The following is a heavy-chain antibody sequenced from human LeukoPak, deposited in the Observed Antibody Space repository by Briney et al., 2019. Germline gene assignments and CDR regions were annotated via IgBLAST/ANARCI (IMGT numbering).Heavy chain of an antibody. CDR3: ARPNYYYDSSGYYRYYFGY. Sequence: RGESLKISCKGSGYSFTSYWIGWVRQMPGKGLEWMGIIYPGDSDTRYSPSFQGQVTISADKSISTAYLQWSSLKASDTAMYYCARPNYYYDSSGYYRYYFGYWGQGTLVTVSS. D-gene: IGHD3-22*01. CDR1: GYSFTSYW. V-gene: IGHV5-51*01. J-gene: IGHJ4*02. CDR2: IYPGDSDT.